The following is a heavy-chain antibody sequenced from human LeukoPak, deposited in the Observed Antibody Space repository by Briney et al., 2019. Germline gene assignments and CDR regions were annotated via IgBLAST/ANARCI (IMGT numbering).Heavy chain of an antibody. CDR3: TRETGATLFYSLSGYYYYMDV. CDR2: IRSKAYGGTT. J-gene: IGHJ6*03. V-gene: IGHV3-49*04. D-gene: IGHD1-26*01. CDR1: GFTFGDYA. Sequence: GGSLRLSCTASGFTFGDYAMSWVRQAPGKGLEWVGFIRSKAYGGTTEYAASVKGRFTISRDDSKSIAYLQMNSLKTEDTAVYYCTRETGATLFYSLSGYYYYMDVWGKGTTVTISS.